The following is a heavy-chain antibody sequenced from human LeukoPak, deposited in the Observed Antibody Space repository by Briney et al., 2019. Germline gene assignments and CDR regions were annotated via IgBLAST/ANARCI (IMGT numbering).Heavy chain of an antibody. D-gene: IGHD4-17*01. CDR2: ISSSSSYI. CDR1: GFTFSSYS. Sequence: AGSLTLSCAASGFTFSSYSMNWVRQAPGKGLEWVSSISSSSSYIYYADSVKGRFTISRDNAKNSLYLQMNSLRAEDTAVYYCARELMTTVTTGYWGEGTLASVSS. CDR3: ARELMTTVTTGY. V-gene: IGHV3-21*01. J-gene: IGHJ1*01.